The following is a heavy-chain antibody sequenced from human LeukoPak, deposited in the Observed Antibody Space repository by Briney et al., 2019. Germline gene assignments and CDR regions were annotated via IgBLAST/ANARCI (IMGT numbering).Heavy chain of an antibody. D-gene: IGHD6-13*01. CDR1: GFTFSSYA. V-gene: IGHV3-66*01. J-gene: IGHJ5*02. CDR2: IYSGGST. CDR3: ARYSSSWYRALRHNWFDP. Sequence: GGSLRLSCAASGFTFSSYAMSWVRQAPGKGLEWVSVIYSGGSTYYADSVKGRFTISRDNSKNMVYLQMNSLRAEDTAVYYCARYSSSWYRALRHNWFDPWGQGTLVTVSS.